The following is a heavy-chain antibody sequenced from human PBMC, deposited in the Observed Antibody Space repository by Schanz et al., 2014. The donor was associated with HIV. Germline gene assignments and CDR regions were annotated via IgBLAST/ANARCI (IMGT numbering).Heavy chain of an antibody. Sequence: QVQLQQWGAGLLKPSETLSLTCAVYGGSFSGYYWSWIRQSPGKGLEGIGEINHSGRTKYSPSLKRRVPISLDTPKSQFSLKLSSVTAADTAVYYCSRGAGGGDYYDSSDYPYCLDYWGQGTQVTVSS. CDR2: INHSGRT. V-gene: IGHV4-34*02. CDR3: SRGAGGGDYYDSSDYPYCLDY. J-gene: IGHJ4*02. CDR1: GGSFSGYY. D-gene: IGHD3-22*01.